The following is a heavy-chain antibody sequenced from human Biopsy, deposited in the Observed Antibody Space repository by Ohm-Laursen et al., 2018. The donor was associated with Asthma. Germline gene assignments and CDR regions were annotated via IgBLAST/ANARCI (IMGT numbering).Heavy chain of an antibody. CDR2: INPNGGAT. CDR1: AYTFIGYH. V-gene: IGHV1-2*06. CDR3: ARVQKSPGDRWFDP. J-gene: IGHJ5*02. D-gene: IGHD7-27*01. Sequence: ESLRISCKVSAYTFIGYHLHWVRQAPGEGLEWMGRINPNGGATIYAQKFQGRVTMTRDTSISTAYMELSRLTSDDTAVYYCARVQKSPGDRWFDPWGQGTLVTVSS.